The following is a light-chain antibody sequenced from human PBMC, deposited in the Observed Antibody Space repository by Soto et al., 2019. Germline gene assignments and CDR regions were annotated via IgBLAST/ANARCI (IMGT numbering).Light chain of an antibody. CDR1: QSVSHSPTNNNY. J-gene: IGKJ1*01. Sequence: DIVMTQSPDSLAVSLGERATINCKSSQSVSHSPTNNNYLAWYQKKPGQPPKLLIYWASTRESGVPDRFSGSGSGTDFTLTINSLQAEDAAVYYCHQYYSIPRTFGQGPKVEIK. V-gene: IGKV4-1*01. CDR2: WAS. CDR3: HQYYSIPRT.